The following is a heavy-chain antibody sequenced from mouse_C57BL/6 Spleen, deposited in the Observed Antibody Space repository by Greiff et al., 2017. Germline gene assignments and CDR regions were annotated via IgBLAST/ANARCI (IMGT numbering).Heavy chain of an antibody. CDR2: IDPENGDT. Sequence: EVKLQESGAELVRPGASVKLSCTASGFNIKDDYMHWVKQRPEQGLEWIGWIDPENGDTEYASKFPGKATITADTSSNTAYLQLSSLTSEDTAVYYCTIYYYGSSYVRAMDYWGQGTSVTVSS. D-gene: IGHD1-1*01. J-gene: IGHJ4*01. V-gene: IGHV14-4*01. CDR3: TIYYYGSSYVRAMDY. CDR1: GFNIKDDY.